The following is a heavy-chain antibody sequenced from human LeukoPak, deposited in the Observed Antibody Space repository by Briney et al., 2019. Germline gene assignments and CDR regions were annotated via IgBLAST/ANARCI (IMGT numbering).Heavy chain of an antibody. D-gene: IGHD2-2*01. J-gene: IGHJ4*02. Sequence: ASVKVSCKASGYTFTSYGISWGRQAPGQGLEWMGWISAYNGNTNYAQKLQGRVTMTTDTSTSTAYMELRSLTSDATAVYYCARSDVVVPAAMGDYWGQGTLVTVSS. CDR3: ARSDVVVPAAMGDY. CDR1: GYTFTSYG. V-gene: IGHV1-18*04. CDR2: ISAYNGNT.